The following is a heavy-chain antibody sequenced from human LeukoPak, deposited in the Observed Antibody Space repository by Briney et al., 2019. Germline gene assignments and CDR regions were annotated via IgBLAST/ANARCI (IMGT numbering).Heavy chain of an antibody. CDR1: GYTFTGYY. CDR2: INPNSGGT. V-gene: IGHV1-2*06. J-gene: IGHJ4*02. CDR3: ARARGTSGSYLREDFDY. D-gene: IGHD3-10*01. Sequence: ASVKVSCKASGYTFTGYYMHWVRQAPGQGLQWMGRINPNSGGTNYAQKFQGRVTMTRDTSISTAYMELSRLRSDDTAVYYCARARGTSGSYLREDFDYWGQGTLVTVSS.